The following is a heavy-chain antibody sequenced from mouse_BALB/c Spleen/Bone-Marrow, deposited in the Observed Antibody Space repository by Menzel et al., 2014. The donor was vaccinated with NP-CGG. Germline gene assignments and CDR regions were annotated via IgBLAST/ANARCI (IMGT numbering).Heavy chain of an antibody. Sequence: EVKLMESGGGLVQPGGSLKLSCAASGFTFSSYGMSWVRQTPDKRLELVATINSDGGVTYYPDNVKGRFTISRDNAKNTLYLQMSSLKSEDTAMYYCARENPYGNYFDYWGQGTTLTVSS. J-gene: IGHJ2*01. CDR3: ARENPYGNYFDY. D-gene: IGHD2-1*01. CDR1: GFTFSSYG. V-gene: IGHV5-6-3*01. CDR2: INSDGGVT.